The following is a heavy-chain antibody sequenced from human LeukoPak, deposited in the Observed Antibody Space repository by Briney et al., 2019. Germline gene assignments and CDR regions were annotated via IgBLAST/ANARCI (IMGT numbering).Heavy chain of an antibody. CDR1: GFTFSSYA. CDR2: ISYDGSNK. D-gene: IGHD6-13*01. CDR3: ARDRIAGRRFDY. J-gene: IGHJ4*02. V-gene: IGHV3-30-3*01. Sequence: GGSLRLSCAASGFTFSSYAMHWVRQAPGKGLEWVAVISYDGSNKYYADSVKGRFTISRDNSKNTLYLQMNSLRAEDTAVYYCARDRIAGRRFDYWGQGTLVTVSS.